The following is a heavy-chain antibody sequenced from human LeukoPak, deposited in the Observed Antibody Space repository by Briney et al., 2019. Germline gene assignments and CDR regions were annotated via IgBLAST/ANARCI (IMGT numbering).Heavy chain of an antibody. Sequence: GGSLRLSCAASGFTFDDYAMHWVRQAPGKGLEWVSGISWNSGSIGYADSVEGRFTISRDNAKNSLYLQMNSLRAEDMALYFCVKGSTAVDFYYFDYWGQGTLVTVSS. CDR1: GFTFDDYA. CDR2: ISWNSGSI. CDR3: VKGSTAVDFYYFDY. V-gene: IGHV3-9*03. D-gene: IGHD6-19*01. J-gene: IGHJ4*02.